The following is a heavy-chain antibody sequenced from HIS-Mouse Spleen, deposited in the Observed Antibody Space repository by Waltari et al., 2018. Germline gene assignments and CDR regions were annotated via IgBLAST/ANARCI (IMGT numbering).Heavy chain of an antibody. Sequence: QVQLVESGGGVVQPGRALRLCCPPSGFTLRSYGIHWVRQAPGKGLEWVAVISYDGSNKYYADSVKGRFTISRDNSKNTLYLQMNSLRAEDTAVYYCAKDKHHAFDYWGQGTLVTVSS. J-gene: IGHJ4*02. CDR1: GFTLRSYG. CDR2: ISYDGSNK. CDR3: AKDKHHAFDY. V-gene: IGHV3-30*18.